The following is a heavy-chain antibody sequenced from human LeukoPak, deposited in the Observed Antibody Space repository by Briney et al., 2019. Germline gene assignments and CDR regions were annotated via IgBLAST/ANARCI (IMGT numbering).Heavy chain of an antibody. CDR3: ARQMGYHSDY. CDR2: ISSSGSTI. D-gene: IGHD5-18*01. J-gene: IGHJ4*02. Sequence: GGSLRLSCAASGFTFSSYEMNWVRQAPGKGLEWVSYISSSGSTIYYADSVKGRFTISRDNAKNSLYLQMNSLRAEDTAVYYCARQMGYHSDYWGQGTLVTVSS. CDR1: GFTFSSYE. V-gene: IGHV3-48*03.